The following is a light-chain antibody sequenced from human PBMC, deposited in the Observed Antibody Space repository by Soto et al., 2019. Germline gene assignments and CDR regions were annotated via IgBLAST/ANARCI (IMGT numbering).Light chain of an antibody. J-gene: IGLJ3*02. CDR2: GNR. CDR1: SSNLGAGYD. V-gene: IGLV1-40*01. CDR3: QAYDYSLTAAV. Sequence: QSVLTQPPSVSGAPGQRVTISCTGTSSNLGAGYDVHWYQQLPGAAPKLVIFGNRNRPSGVTERFSGSKSGTSASLAITGLQDEDEADYYCQAYDYSLTAAVFGGGTKLTVL.